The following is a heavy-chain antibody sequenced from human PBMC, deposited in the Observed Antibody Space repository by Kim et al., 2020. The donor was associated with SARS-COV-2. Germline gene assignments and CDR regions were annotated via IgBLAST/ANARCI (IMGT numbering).Heavy chain of an antibody. CDR3: ARGGGSYYSGAFDI. Sequence: GGSLRLSCAASGFTFSSNSMSWVRQAPGKGLEWVSVIYSGGSTYYADSVKGRFTISRDNTKNTLYLQMNSLRAEDTAVYYCARGGGSYYSGAFDIWGQGTMVTVSS. CDR1: GFTFSSNS. D-gene: IGHD1-26*01. J-gene: IGHJ3*02. V-gene: IGHV3-66*01. CDR2: IYSGGST.